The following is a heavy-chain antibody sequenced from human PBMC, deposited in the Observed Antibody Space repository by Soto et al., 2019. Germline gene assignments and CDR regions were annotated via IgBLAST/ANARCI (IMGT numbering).Heavy chain of an antibody. V-gene: IGHV3-23*01. CDR3: AKKVNSGSGSQYFDY. J-gene: IGHJ4*02. D-gene: IGHD3-10*01. CDR1: VFTCSSYS. Sequence: GALRVSCVASVFTCSSYSMSWVRQAPGKGLEWVSGFRAGGDDGTTYYADSVKGRFTISRDNSKNTLFLQMNSLRAEDTAIYYCAKKVNSGSGSQYFDYFGQGTLVTVSS. CDR2: FRAGGDDGTT.